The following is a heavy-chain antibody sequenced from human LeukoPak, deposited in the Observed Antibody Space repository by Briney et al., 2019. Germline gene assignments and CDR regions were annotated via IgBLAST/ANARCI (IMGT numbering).Heavy chain of an antibody. J-gene: IGHJ6*03. CDR1: VFTFSSYG. CDR2: KRYDGRTK. Sequence: GRSLRLSRAASVFTFSSYGMHCVRHAPGRGLEWVAFKRYDGRTKYYEDSVKGRFTMSRDNSKNTLYHQMSSVRAEDTAVYYCAKVAEVGATGYYYYMDVWGKGTTVTISS. D-gene: IGHD1-26*01. V-gene: IGHV3-30*02. CDR3: AKVAEVGATGYYYYMDV.